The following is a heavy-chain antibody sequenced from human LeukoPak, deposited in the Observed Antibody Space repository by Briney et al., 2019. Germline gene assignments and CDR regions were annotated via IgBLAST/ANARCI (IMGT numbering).Heavy chain of an antibody. J-gene: IGHJ5*02. CDR3: ARDMSTTTVTGSHLSWFDP. Sequence: ASVKVSCKASGYTFTGYYMHWVRQAPGQGLEWMGWINPNSGGTNYAQKFQGRVTMTRDTSISTAYMELSRQRSDDTAVYYCARDMSTTTVTGSHLSWFDPWGQGTLVTVSS. CDR1: GYTFTGYY. CDR2: INPNSGGT. D-gene: IGHD4-17*01. V-gene: IGHV1-2*02.